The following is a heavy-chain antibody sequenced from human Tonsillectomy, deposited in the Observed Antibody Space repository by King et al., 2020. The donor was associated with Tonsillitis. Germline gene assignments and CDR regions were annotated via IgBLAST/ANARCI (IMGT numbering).Heavy chain of an antibody. V-gene: IGHV1-2*02. CDR2: INPSSGNT. J-gene: IGHJ4*02. D-gene: IGHD3-10*01. Sequence: QLVQSGAEVKKPGASVKVSCTASGYTFNGYYIHWVRQAPGQGLEWRGWINPSSGNTTYGQKFQGRVTMTRDSSSTTLELSSLRSDDTAVYYCTREELLRFSLYWGQGTLVAVSS. CDR1: GYTFNGYY. CDR3: TREELLRFSLY.